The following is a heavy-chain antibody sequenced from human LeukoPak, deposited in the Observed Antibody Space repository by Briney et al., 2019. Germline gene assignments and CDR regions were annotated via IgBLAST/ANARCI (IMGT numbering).Heavy chain of an antibody. V-gene: IGHV3-21*01. Sequence: GESLKISCAASGFTFSRYSMNWVRQAPGKGLEWVSSISSSSSFIYYADSVKGRFTISRDNAKNSLYLQMNSLRAEDTAVYYCARDPPRGSCSTISCPHLDYWGQGTLVTVSS. J-gene: IGHJ4*02. D-gene: IGHD2-2*01. CDR1: GFTFSRYS. CDR2: ISSSSSFI. CDR3: ARDPPRGSCSTISCPHLDY.